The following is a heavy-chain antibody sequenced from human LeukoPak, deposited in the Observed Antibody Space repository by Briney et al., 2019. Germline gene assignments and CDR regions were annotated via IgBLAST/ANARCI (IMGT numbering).Heavy chain of an antibody. V-gene: IGHV3-49*04. J-gene: IGHJ4*02. CDR3: TRDQTPYY. CDR2: IASETYGGTA. CDR1: GFTFSIYG. Sequence: GGSLRLSCAASGFTFSIYGMGWVRQAPGKGLEWVGFIASETYGGTAEYAASVKGRFTISRDDSKSIAYLQMNSLKTEDTAVYYCTRDQTPYYWGQGTLVTVSS.